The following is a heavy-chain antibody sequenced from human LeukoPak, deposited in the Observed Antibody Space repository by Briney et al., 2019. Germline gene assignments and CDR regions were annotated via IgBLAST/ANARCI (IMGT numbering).Heavy chain of an antibody. CDR2: INHSGST. V-gene: IGHV4-34*01. Sequence: PSETLSLTCAVYGGSFSGYYWSWIRQPPGKGLEWIGEINHSGSTNYNPSLKSRVTISVDTSKNQFSLKLSSVTAADTAVYYCARDSTRYFDLWGRGTLVTVSS. CDR3: ARDSTRYFDL. CDR1: GGSFSGYY. J-gene: IGHJ2*01.